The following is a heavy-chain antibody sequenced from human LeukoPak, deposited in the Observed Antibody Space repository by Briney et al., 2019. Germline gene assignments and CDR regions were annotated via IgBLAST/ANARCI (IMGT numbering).Heavy chain of an antibody. CDR3: AREGVGGAYGMDV. J-gene: IGHJ6*02. Sequence: ASVKVSFKASGYTFAAYYIHWVRQAPGQGLEWMGWVNPNGGGTNYAQKFKDRVTMTRDTSISTAYMELSSLQSDDTAVYYCAREGVGGAYGMDVWGQGTTVTVSS. D-gene: IGHD2-21*01. V-gene: IGHV1-2*02. CDR2: VNPNGGGT. CDR1: GYTFAAYY.